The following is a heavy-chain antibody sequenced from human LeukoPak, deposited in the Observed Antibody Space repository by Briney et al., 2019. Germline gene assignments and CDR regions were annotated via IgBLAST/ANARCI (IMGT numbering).Heavy chain of an antibody. J-gene: IGHJ4*02. CDR3: ARPMTTVTTGFDY. Sequence: SVKVSCKASGYTFTGYYMQCVRQSPGQGVEWMGRIIPSFGTANYAQKLQGRVTITTDESTSTAYMELSNLRSEDTAVYFCARPMTTVTTGFDYWGQGTLVTVSS. D-gene: IGHD4-11*01. CDR1: GYTFTGYY. V-gene: IGHV1-69*05. CDR2: IIPSFGTA.